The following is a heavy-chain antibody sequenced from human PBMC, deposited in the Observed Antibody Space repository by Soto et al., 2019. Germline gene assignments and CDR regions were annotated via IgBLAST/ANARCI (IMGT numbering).Heavy chain of an antibody. CDR2: IYYSGST. CDR3: AREYSSSSDYYYYGMDV. Sequence: QVQLQESGPGLVKPSQTLSLTCTVSGGSISSGDYYWSWIRQPPGKGLEWIGYIYYSGSTYYNPSLKSRVTISVDTSKNHFSLKLSSVTAADTAVYYCAREYSSSSDYYYYGMDVWGQGTTVTVSS. D-gene: IGHD6-6*01. V-gene: IGHV4-30-4*01. J-gene: IGHJ6*02. CDR1: GGSISSGDYY.